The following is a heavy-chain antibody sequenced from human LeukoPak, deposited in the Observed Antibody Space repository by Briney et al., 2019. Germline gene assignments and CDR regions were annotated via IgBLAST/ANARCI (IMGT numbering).Heavy chain of an antibody. CDR3: AREGSDFWSGYSKGYFDY. J-gene: IGHJ4*02. V-gene: IGHV3-48*01. D-gene: IGHD3-3*01. CDR1: GITFSSYW. Sequence: PGGSLRLSCAASGITFSSYWMSWVRQAPGKGLEWVSYIGSSVSTRYYADSVKGRFTISRDNGKHSLYLQMNSLRAEDTAVYYCAREGSDFWSGYSKGYFDYWGQGTLVTVSS. CDR2: IGSSVSTR.